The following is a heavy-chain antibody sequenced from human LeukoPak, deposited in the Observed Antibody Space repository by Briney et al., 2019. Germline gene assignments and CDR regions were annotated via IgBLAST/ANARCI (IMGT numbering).Heavy chain of an antibody. J-gene: IGHJ5*02. V-gene: IGHV3-7*01. Sequence: RGSLRLSCAASGFTFSDYWMSWVRQAPGKGLEWVANIKQAGSEKYYVDSVKGRFTISRDNAKNSLYLQMNSLRAEDTAVYYCARGRGWLDPWGQGTLVTVSS. CDR1: GFTFSDYW. CDR2: IKQAGSEK. CDR3: ARGRGWLDP.